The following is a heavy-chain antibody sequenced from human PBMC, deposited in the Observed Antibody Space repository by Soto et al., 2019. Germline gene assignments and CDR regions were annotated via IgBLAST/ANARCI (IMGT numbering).Heavy chain of an antibody. CDR2: IRSKAYGGTT. Sequence: GSLRLSCTAPGFTFGDYAMSWVRQAPGKGLEWVGFIRSKAYGGTTEYAASVKGRFTISRDDSKSIAYLQMNSLKTEDTAVYYCTREDIVVVVAATPGYYYSMDVWGQGTTVTVSS. CDR1: GFTFGDYA. D-gene: IGHD2-15*01. J-gene: IGHJ6*02. V-gene: IGHV3-49*04. CDR3: TREDIVVVVAATPGYYYSMDV.